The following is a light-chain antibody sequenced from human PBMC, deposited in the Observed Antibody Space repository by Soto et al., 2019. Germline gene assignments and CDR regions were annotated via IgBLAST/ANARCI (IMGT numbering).Light chain of an antibody. V-gene: IGKV3-15*01. J-gene: IGKJ3*01. CDR2: GAS. CDR1: QTVSDD. Sequence: IGMTQSPATLFVSPGERATLSCRASQTVSDDLAWYQQKPGQAPRLLIYGASTRATDIPARFSGGGSGTEFTLTISSLQSEDSAIYDCQQYHDWPQITFGPGTKVNI. CDR3: QQYHDWPQIT.